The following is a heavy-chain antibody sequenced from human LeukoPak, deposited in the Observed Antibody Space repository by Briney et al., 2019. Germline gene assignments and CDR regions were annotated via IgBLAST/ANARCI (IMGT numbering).Heavy chain of an antibody. D-gene: IGHD2-2*02. V-gene: IGHV1-69*05. Sequence: SVKVSCKASGGTFSSYAISWVRQAPGQGLEWMGGIIPIFGTANYAQKFQGRVTITTDESTSTAYMELSSLRSEDTAVYYCARSAIVVVPAAIRWEKYYFDYWGQGTLVTVSS. CDR3: ARSAIVVVPAAIRWEKYYFDY. J-gene: IGHJ4*02. CDR1: GGTFSSYA. CDR2: IIPIFGTA.